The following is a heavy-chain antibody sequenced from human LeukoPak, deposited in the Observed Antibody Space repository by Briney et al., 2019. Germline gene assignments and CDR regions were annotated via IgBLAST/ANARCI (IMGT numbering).Heavy chain of an antibody. CDR1: GGSFSGYY. V-gene: IGHV4-34*01. Sequence: SETLSLTCAVYGGSFSGYYWSWIRQPPGKGLEWIGEINHSGSTNYNPSLKSRVTISVDTSKNQFSLKLSSVTAADTAVYYCARPRIVGATNPFDYWGQGTLVTVSS. D-gene: IGHD1-26*01. CDR3: ARPRIVGATNPFDY. CDR2: INHSGST. J-gene: IGHJ4*02.